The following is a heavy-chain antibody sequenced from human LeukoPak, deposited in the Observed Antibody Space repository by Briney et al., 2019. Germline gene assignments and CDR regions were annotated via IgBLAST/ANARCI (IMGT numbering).Heavy chain of an antibody. CDR1: GFTFSSYW. Sequence: GGSLRLSCAASGFTFSSYWMSWVRQAPGKGLEWVANIKQDGSEKYYVDSVKGRFTISRDNPKNTLYLQMNSLRAEDTAVYYCASELSTYYYGSGSLTPFSWFDPWGQGTLVTVSS. J-gene: IGHJ5*02. CDR3: ASELSTYYYGSGSLTPFSWFDP. CDR2: IKQDGSEK. V-gene: IGHV3-7*01. D-gene: IGHD3-10*01.